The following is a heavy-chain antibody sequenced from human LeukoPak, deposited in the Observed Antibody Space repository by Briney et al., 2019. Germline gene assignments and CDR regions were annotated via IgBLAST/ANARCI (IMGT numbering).Heavy chain of an antibody. CDR3: SGGSGWLMDV. D-gene: IGHD6-19*01. J-gene: IGHJ6*03. CDR1: GFTFYGYW. CDR2: IKKDGSET. V-gene: IGHV3-7*01. Sequence: PGGSLRLSCAVSGFTFYGYWMNWVRQAPGKGLEWVASIKKDGSETKYGDSLRGRFTISRDNAKNSLYLQINGLTVEDTAVYYCSGGSGWLMDVWGKGTTVTVSS.